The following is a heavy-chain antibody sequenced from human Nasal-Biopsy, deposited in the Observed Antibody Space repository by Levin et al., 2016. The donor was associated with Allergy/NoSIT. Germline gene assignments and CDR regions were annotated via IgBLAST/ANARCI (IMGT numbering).Heavy chain of an antibody. CDR3: AKFGGIGYSPHLWFDY. CDR1: GFMFSDYG. V-gene: IGHV3-23*01. J-gene: IGHJ4*02. D-gene: IGHD2-15*01. CDR2: ISGSGGST. Sequence: GGSLRLSCAASGFMFSDYGMHWVRQAPGKGLEWVSGISGSGGSTFFADSVKGRFTISRDNSKNTLYLQMNSLRADDTAVYHCAKFGGIGYSPHLWFDYWGQGTQVTVS.